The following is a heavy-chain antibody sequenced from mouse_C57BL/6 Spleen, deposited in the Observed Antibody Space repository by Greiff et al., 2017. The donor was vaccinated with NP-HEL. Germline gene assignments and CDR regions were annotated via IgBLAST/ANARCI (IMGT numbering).Heavy chain of an antibody. D-gene: IGHD2-5*01. Sequence: QVQLQQPGAELVKPGASVKLSCKASGYTFTSYWMQWVKQRPGQGLEWIGEIDPSDSYTNYNQKFKGKATLTVDTSSSTAYMQLSSLTSEDSAVYYCARRFLYYSNYVFAYWGQGTLVTVSA. CDR2: IDPSDSYT. CDR3: ARRFLYYSNYVFAY. J-gene: IGHJ3*01. V-gene: IGHV1-50*01. CDR1: GYTFTSYW.